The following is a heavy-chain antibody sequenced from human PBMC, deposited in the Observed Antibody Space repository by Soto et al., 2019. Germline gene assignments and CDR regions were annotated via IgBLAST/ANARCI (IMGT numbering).Heavy chain of an antibody. J-gene: IGHJ4*02. CDR2: INSDGSST. CDR3: ARGWVSRAAAGNY. Sequence: GVMRLSCAASGFTFSNYWMHWVRQAPGKGLVWVSRINSDGSSTSYADSVKGRFTISRDNAKNTLYLQMNSLRAEDTAAYYCARGWVSRAAAGNYWGQGTLVTVSS. CDR1: GFTFSNYW. V-gene: IGHV3-74*01. D-gene: IGHD6-13*01.